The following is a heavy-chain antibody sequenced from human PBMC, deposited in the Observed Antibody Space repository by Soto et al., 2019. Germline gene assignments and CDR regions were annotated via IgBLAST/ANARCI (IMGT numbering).Heavy chain of an antibody. V-gene: IGHV1-69*13. CDR3: ARAVGRDGSSWHRGAFDC. CDR1: GGTFSSYA. J-gene: IGHJ4*02. D-gene: IGHD2-2*01. CDR2: IIPIFGTA. Sequence: SVKVSCKASGGTFSSYAISWVRQAPGQGLEWMGGIIPIFGTANYAQKFQGRVTITADESTSTAYMELSNVKPDDTAVYYCARAVGRDGSSWHRGAFDCWGQGSLVTVSS.